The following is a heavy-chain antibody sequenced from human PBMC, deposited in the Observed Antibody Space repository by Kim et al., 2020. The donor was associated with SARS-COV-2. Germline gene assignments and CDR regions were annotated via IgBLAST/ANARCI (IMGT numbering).Heavy chain of an antibody. CDR1: GFTFSSYW. V-gene: IGHV3-74*01. D-gene: IGHD2-2*01. J-gene: IGHJ5*02. CDR3: ARGPPDIVGVQAARNWFDP. Sequence: GGSLRLSCAASGFTFSSYWMHWVRQAPGKGLVWVSRINSDGSSTRYADSVKGRFTISGDNAKNTLYLQMNSLRAEDTAVYYCARGPPDIVGVQAARNWFDPWRQGTLVTVSS. CDR2: INSDGSST.